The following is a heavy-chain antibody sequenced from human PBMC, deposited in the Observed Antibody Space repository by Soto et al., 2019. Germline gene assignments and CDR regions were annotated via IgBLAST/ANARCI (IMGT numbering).Heavy chain of an antibody. CDR3: ARRLIAARQYYFDY. J-gene: IGHJ4*02. CDR2: LYYSGNT. V-gene: IGHV4-39*01. D-gene: IGHD6-6*01. Sequence: SATLSITCTVSGGYISRSNYYWGWIRQPPGKGLEWIGGLYYSGNTYYNPSLKSRVSISVDTSKNQFSLKLSSVTAADTAVYYCARRLIAARQYYFDYWGQGTLVTVSS. CDR1: GGYISRSNYY.